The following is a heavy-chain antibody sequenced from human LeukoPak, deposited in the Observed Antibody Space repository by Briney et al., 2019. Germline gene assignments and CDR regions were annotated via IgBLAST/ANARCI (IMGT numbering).Heavy chain of an antibody. V-gene: IGHV3-23*01. CDR3: AKNPRLEGWIYFDS. D-gene: IGHD1-1*01. CDR1: GFTFSSYA. Sequence: TGGSLRLSCAASGFTFSSYAMSWVRQAPGKGLEWVSAISGSGGSTYYADSVKGRFTISRDNSKNTLSLQMDSLTAEDTAVYYCAKNPRLEGWIYFDSWGQGILVTVSS. CDR2: ISGSGGST. J-gene: IGHJ4*02.